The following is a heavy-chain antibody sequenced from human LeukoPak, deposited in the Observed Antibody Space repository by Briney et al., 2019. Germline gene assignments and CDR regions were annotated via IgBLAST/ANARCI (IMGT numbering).Heavy chain of an antibody. CDR3: ASYSSSRGDIEY. CDR2: IKQDGSEK. D-gene: IGHD3-10*01. CDR1: GFTFSTFW. J-gene: IGHJ4*02. V-gene: IGHV3-7*02. Sequence: GGSLRLSCAASGFTFSTFWMNWVRQAPGKGLEWVANIKQDGSEKHYLDSVKGRFTISRDNAKSSLFLQMNSLRAEDTAVYYCASYSSSRGDIEYWGQGTLVTVSS.